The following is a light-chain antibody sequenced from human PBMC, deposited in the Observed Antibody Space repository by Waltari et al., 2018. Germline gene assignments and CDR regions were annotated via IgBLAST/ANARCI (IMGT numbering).Light chain of an antibody. Sequence: EIVLTQSPATLSLSPGERATLSCRASQSVSSYLAWYQQKPGQAPRLLSYDASNRATGSRAGFSGSGSGTDFTLTISSLEPEDFAVYYCQQRSNWPPLTFGGGTKVEIK. CDR3: QQRSNWPPLT. CDR2: DAS. J-gene: IGKJ4*01. V-gene: IGKV3-11*01. CDR1: QSVSSY.